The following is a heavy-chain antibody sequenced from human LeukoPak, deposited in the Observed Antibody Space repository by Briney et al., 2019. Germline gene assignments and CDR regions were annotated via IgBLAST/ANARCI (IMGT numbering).Heavy chain of an antibody. CDR1: GFTFSSYS. D-gene: IGHD3-9*01. CDR2: ISSSSSYI. Sequence: PGGSLRLSCAASGFTFSSYSMNWVRQAPGKGLEWVSSISSSSSYIYYADSVKGRFTISRDNAKSSLYLQMNSLRAEDTAVYYCARDTAHYDILTGYIHYYYMDVWGKGTTVTVSS. V-gene: IGHV3-21*01. J-gene: IGHJ6*03. CDR3: ARDTAHYDILTGYIHYYYMDV.